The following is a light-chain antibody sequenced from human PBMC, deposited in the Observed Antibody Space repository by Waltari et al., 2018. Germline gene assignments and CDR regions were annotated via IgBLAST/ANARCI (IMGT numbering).Light chain of an antibody. CDR1: QSISSY. CDR2: AAS. J-gene: IGKJ4*01. CDR3: QQSYITPAT. V-gene: IGKV1-39*01. Sequence: DIQMTQSPSSLSASVGDRVTITCRASQSISSYLSWYQHQPGKAPKLLIYAASTLQGGAPPRFGGSGSGTAFTLPIRSLQVEDSATYYCQQSYITPATFGGGTKVEIK.